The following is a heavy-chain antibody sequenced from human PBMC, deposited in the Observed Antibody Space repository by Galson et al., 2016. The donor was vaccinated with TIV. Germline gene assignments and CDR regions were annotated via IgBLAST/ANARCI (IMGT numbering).Heavy chain of an antibody. D-gene: IGHD5-18*01. CDR2: ITPMFGTA. CDR1: GGTFSSYV. V-gene: IGHV1-69*13. CDR3: AKDRNTAFDTHYSYYGLDV. Sequence: SVKVSCKASGGTFSSYVIKWVRQAPGQGLEWMGEITPMFGTANYAQKFQGRVTITADESTSTAYMELSSLRSEDTAVYYCAKDRNTAFDTHYSYYGLDVWGQGTTVIVSS. J-gene: IGHJ6*02.